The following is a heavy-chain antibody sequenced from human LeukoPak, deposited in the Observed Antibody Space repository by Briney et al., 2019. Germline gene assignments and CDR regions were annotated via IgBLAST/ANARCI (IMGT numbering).Heavy chain of an antibody. CDR2: IIPIFGTA. CDR3: ARDGGYSGYDHENYYGMDV. J-gene: IGHJ6*02. CDR1: GGTFSSYA. D-gene: IGHD5-12*01. Sequence: SVKVSCKASGGTFSSYAISWVRQAPGQGLEWMGGIIPIFGTANYAQKFQGRVTITADESTSTAYMELSSLRSEDTAVYYCARDGGYSGYDHENYYGMDVWGQGTTVTVSS. V-gene: IGHV1-69*13.